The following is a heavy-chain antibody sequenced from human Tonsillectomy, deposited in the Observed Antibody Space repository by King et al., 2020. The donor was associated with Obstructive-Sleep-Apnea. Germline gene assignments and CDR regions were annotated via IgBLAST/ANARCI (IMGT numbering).Heavy chain of an antibody. CDR3: ARDRQQLVGYYGMDV. Sequence: VQLQESGPGLVKPSQTLSLTCTVSGDSISSGGYYWSWIRQHPGEGLEWIGYIYYSGSTYYNPSLKSRVTISVDTSKNQFSLNLSSVTAADTAGYYCARDRQQLVGYYGMDVWGQGTTVTVSS. D-gene: IGHD6-13*01. CDR1: GDSISSGGYY. V-gene: IGHV4-31*03. CDR2: IYYSGST. J-gene: IGHJ6*02.